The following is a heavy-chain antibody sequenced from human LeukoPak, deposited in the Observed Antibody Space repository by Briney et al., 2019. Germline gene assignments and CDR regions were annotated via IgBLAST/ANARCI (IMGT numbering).Heavy chain of an antibody. V-gene: IGHV3-23*01. J-gene: IGHJ3*02. CDR2: ISGGGGKT. CDR3: AKDPIVFNSGDYYLGAFNI. D-gene: IGHD2-21*02. CDR1: GFTFSSCA. Sequence: GGSLRLSCEASGFTFSSCALSWVRQAPGKGLEWVSAISGGGGKTWYADSVKGRFPISRDNSKNTLYLQMNSLRAEDTALYYCAKDPIVFNSGDYYLGAFNIWGQGAMVTVSS.